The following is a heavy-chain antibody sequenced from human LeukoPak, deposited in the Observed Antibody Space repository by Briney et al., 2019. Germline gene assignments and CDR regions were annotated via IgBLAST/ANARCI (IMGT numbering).Heavy chain of an antibody. CDR2: ISYDGSNK. J-gene: IGHJ3*02. Sequence: GTSLRLSCAASGFTFSSYAMHWVRQAPGKGLEWVAVISYDGSNKYYADSVKGRFTISRDNSKNTLYLQMNSLRAEDTAVYYCARASAFDIWGQGTMVTVSS. CDR3: ARASAFDI. V-gene: IGHV3-30-3*01. CDR1: GFTFSSYA.